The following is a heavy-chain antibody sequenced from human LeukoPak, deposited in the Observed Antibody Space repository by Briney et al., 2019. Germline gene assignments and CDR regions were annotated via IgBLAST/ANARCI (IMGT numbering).Heavy chain of an antibody. CDR3: TRGTAVYGGNSPYYFDY. CDR2: IYYSGST. D-gene: IGHD4-23*01. V-gene: IGHV4-59*01. CDR1: GGSISSYY. J-gene: IGHJ4*02. Sequence: AETLSLTCTVSGGSISSYYWSWIRQPPGKGLEWIGDIYYSGSTNYNPSLKSRVSISVDTSKNQFSLKLTSVTTADTAVYYCTRGTAVYGGNSPYYFDYWGQGTLVTVSS.